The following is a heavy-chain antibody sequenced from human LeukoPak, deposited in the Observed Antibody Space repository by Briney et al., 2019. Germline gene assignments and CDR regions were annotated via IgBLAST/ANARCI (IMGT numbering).Heavy chain of an antibody. D-gene: IGHD2-8*01. J-gene: IGHJ3*01. Sequence: GGSLRLSCAASGFAFSSYWMHWVRQAPGKGLVWVSRINTDETTTNSADSVEGRFTISRDDSKSTLFLQMKSLRAEDSAIYYCAKDSYSHNGIFDAFDLWGQGTMVTVSS. CDR1: GFAFSSYW. CDR3: AKDSYSHNGIFDAFDL. CDR2: INTDETTT. V-gene: IGHV3-74*01.